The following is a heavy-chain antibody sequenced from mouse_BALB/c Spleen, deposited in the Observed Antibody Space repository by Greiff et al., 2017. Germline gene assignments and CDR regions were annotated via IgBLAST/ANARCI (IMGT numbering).Heavy chain of an antibody. J-gene: IGHJ3*01. CDR2: IRNKANGYTT. CDR3: ARVYGNYAFAY. CDR1: GFTFTDYY. V-gene: IGHV7-3*02. Sequence: EVMLVESGGGLVQPGGSLRLSCATSGFTFTDYYMSWVRQPPGKALEWLGFIRNKANGYTTEYSASVKGRFTISRDNSQSILYLQMNTLRAEDSATYYCARVYGNYAFAYWGQGTLVTVSA. D-gene: IGHD2-1*01.